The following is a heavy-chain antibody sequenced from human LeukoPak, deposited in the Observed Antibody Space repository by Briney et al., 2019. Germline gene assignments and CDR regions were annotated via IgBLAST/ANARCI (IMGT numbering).Heavy chain of an antibody. J-gene: IGHJ4*02. Sequence: GGSLRLSCAASGFTFSSYWMTWVRQAPGKGLEWVANMKQDGSEKYYVDSVKGRFTISRDNAKNSLYLQMNSLRAEDTAVYYCAGLDWSMSTYWGQGTLVTVSS. D-gene: IGHD5/OR15-5a*01. CDR1: GFTFSSYW. CDR2: MKQDGSEK. CDR3: AGLDWSMSTY. V-gene: IGHV3-7*01.